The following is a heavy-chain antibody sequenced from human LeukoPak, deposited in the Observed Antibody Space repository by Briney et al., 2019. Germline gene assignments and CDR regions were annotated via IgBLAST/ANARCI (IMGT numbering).Heavy chain of an antibody. CDR2: INAHRTI. D-gene: IGHD6-19*01. V-gene: IGHV3-48*03. CDR3: ARSVEGSFDY. Sequence: PGGSLRLSCAASGFTFSSYEMNWVRQAPGKGLEWISYINAHRTIYYADSVEGRFTISRDNAKNSAYLQLNNLRVEDTAMYYCARSVEGSFDYWGQGTLVTVSS. J-gene: IGHJ4*02. CDR1: GFTFSSYE.